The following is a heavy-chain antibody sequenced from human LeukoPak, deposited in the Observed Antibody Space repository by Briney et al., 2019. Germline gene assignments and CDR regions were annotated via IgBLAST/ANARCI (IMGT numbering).Heavy chain of an antibody. J-gene: IGHJ4*02. D-gene: IGHD5-18*01. V-gene: IGHV4-59*08. CDR3: ARFGYSYGYGDY. Sequence: ASETLSLTCTVSGGSISSYYWNWIRQPPGKGLEWIGYIYYTGSTNYNPSLKSRVTISVDTSKNQFSLKLSSVTAADTAVYYCARFGYSYGYGDYWGQGTLVTVSS. CDR2: IYYTGST. CDR1: GGSISSYY.